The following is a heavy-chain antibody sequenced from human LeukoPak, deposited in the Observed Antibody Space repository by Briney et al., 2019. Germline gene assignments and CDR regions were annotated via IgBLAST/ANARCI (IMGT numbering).Heavy chain of an antibody. D-gene: IGHD6-19*01. CDR2: IHTSGST. J-gene: IGHJ4*02. CDR3: ARGVMAVAGRYYFDY. CDR1: GGSISSGSYY. V-gene: IGHV4-61*02. Sequence: PSETLSLTCTVSGGSISSGSYYWSWIRQPAGTGLEWIGRIHTSGSTNYNPSLKSRVTISVDTSKNQFSLKLSSVTAADTAVYYCARGVMAVAGRYYFDYWGQGTLVTVSS.